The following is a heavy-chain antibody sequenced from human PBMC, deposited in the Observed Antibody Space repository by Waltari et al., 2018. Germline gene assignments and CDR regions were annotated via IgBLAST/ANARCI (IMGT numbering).Heavy chain of an antibody. J-gene: IGHJ4*02. CDR1: GYTFTSYA. CDR2: INAGNGNT. D-gene: IGHD3-22*01. CDR3: ARVLYYYDSSSTGGY. V-gene: IGHV1-3*01. Sequence: QVQLVQSGAEVKKPGASVKVSCKASGYTFTSYAMHWVRQAPGQRLEWMGWINAGNGNTKYSQKFQGRVTITRDTSASTAYMELSSLRSEDTAVYYCARVLYYYDSSSTGGYWGQGTLVTVSS.